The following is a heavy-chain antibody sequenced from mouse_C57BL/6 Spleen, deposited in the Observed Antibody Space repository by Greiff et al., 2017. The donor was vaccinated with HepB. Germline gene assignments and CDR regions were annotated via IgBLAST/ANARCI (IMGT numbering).Heavy chain of an antibody. J-gene: IGHJ2*01. D-gene: IGHD2-3*01. Sequence: EVRLVESGGGLVKPGGSLKLSCAASGFTFSSYAMSWVRQTPEKRLEWVATISDGGSYTYYPDNVKGRFTISRDNAKNNLYLQMSHLKSEDTAMYYCAREFDGYFDYWGQGTTLTVSS. CDR1: GFTFSSYA. CDR3: AREFDGYFDY. CDR2: ISDGGSYT. V-gene: IGHV5-4*01.